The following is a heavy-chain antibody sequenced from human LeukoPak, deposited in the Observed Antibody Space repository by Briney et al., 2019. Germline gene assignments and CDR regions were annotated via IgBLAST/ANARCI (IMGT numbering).Heavy chain of an antibody. J-gene: IGHJ4*02. CDR1: GDTFNSYA. V-gene: IGHV1-69*06. D-gene: IGHD3-10*01. CDR3: AREYYGSGSYYDGCYFDF. CDR2: IIPAFGTT. Sequence: SSVKVSCKVSGDTFNSYAVAWVRQAPGQGLEWMGLIIPAFGTTHYAQRFQGRVTITSDKSTTTAYMELGSLRSEDTAVYYCAREYYGSGSYYDGCYFDFWGQGTLVTVSS.